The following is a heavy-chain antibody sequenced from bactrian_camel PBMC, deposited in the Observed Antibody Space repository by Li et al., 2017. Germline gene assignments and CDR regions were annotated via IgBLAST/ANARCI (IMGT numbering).Heavy chain of an antibody. CDR3: APDAGQSRCSAGFCYCA. Sequence: HVQLVESGGGLVQPGRSLRLSCAASGFTSSTYVMYWVRQAPGKGLEWVSSIYSDGSNTNYADSVKGRFTISRDSAKNTLNLQMNNLEPDDTAVYFCAPDAGQSRCSAGFCYCAWGEGTQVTV. CDR2: IYSDGSNT. D-gene: IGHD2*01. V-gene: IGHV3S6*01. J-gene: IGHJ4*01. CDR1: GFTSSTYV.